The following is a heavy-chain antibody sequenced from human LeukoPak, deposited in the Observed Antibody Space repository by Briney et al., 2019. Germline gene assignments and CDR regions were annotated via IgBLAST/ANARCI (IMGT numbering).Heavy chain of an antibody. CDR1: GFTFSSYA. D-gene: IGHD6-19*01. CDR2: ISGSGGST. CDR3: AKQSTTVAGRGKNGMDV. J-gene: IGHJ6*02. V-gene: IGHV3-23*01. Sequence: GGSLRLSCAASGFTFSSYAMSWVRQAPGKGLEWVSAISGSGGSTYYADSVKGRFTISRDNSKNTLYLQMNSLRAEDTAVYYCAKQSTTVAGRGKNGMDVWGQGTTVTVSS.